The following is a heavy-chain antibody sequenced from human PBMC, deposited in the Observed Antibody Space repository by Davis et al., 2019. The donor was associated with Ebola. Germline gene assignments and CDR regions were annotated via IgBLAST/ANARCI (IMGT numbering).Heavy chain of an antibody. CDR3: ARDLGQAYCSSTSCYIDGYYYMDV. CDR1: GYTFTGYY. J-gene: IGHJ6*03. D-gene: IGHD2-2*02. V-gene: IGHV1-3*01. Sequence: ASVKVSCKASGYTFTGYYMHWVRQAPGQRLEWMGWINAGNGNTKYSQKFQGRVTITRDTSASTAYMELSSLRSEDTAVYYCARDLGQAYCSSTSCYIDGYYYMDVWGKGTTVTVSS. CDR2: INAGNGNT.